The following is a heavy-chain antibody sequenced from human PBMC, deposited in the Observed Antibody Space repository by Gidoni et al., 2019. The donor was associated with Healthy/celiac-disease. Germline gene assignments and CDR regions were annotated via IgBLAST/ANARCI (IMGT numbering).Heavy chain of an antibody. CDR1: GFSFSSYW. Sequence: EVQLVESGGGLVQPGGSLRLSCAASGFSFSSYWMHWVRQAPGKGLVWVSRINSDGSSTSYADSVKGRFTISRDNAKNTLYLQMNSLRAEDTAVYYCARVIGYSYGPFDYWGQGTLVTVSS. D-gene: IGHD5-18*01. CDR2: INSDGSST. CDR3: ARVIGYSYGPFDY. J-gene: IGHJ4*02. V-gene: IGHV3-74*01.